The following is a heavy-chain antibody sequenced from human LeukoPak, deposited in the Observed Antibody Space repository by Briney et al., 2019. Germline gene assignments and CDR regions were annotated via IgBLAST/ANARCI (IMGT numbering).Heavy chain of an antibody. D-gene: IGHD1-26*01. CDR3: ARSRGSYLEYFDY. CDR1: GFTFSSYE. CDR2: ISSSGSPI. Sequence: GGSLRLSCAASGFTFSSYEMNWVRQAPGKGLEWISYISSSGSPIYYADSVKGRFTISRDNAKKSLYMQMNSLRAEDTAVYYCARSRGSYLEYFDYWGQGTLVTVSS. J-gene: IGHJ4*02. V-gene: IGHV3-48*03.